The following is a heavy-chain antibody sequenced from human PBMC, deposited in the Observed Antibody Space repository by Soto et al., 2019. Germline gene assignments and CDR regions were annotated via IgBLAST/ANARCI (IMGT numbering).Heavy chain of an antibody. D-gene: IGHD7-27*01. CDR1: GFSLSTSGVG. CDR3: AHSLIPNWGSRGAFDY. J-gene: IGHJ4*02. V-gene: IGHV2-5*02. Sequence: QITLKESGPTLVKPTQTLTLTCTFSGFSLSTSGVGVGWIRQPPGKALEWLALIYWDDDKRYSPSLKSRLTITNDPSKNQVVLTMTHMDPVDTATYYCAHSLIPNWGSRGAFDYWGQGTLVTVSS. CDR2: IYWDDDK.